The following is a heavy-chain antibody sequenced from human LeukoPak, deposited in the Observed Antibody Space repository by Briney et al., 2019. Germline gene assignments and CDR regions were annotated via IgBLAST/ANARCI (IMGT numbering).Heavy chain of an antibody. CDR1: GYTFTSYY. CDR3: AKDTRGRSGGSYY. D-gene: IGHD1-26*01. Sequence: ASVKVSCKASGYTFTSYYMHWVRQAPGQGLEWMGIINPSGGSTSYAQKFQGRVTMTRDMSTSTVYMELSSLRAEDTAVYYCAKDTRGRSGGSYYWGQGTLVTVSS. J-gene: IGHJ4*02. V-gene: IGHV1-46*01. CDR2: INPSGGST.